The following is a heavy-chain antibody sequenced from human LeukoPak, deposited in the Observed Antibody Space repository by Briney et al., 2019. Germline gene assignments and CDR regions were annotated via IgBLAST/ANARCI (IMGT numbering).Heavy chain of an antibody. D-gene: IGHD3-22*01. V-gene: IGHV3-23*01. Sequence: PGGSLRLSCAASGFTFSSYAMSWVRQAPGKGLEWVSAISGSGGSTYYADSVKGRFTISRDNSKNSLYLQMNSLRTEDTALYYCAKDSSGYTDYWGQGTLVTVSS. CDR3: AKDSSGYTDY. J-gene: IGHJ4*02. CDR1: GFTFSSYA. CDR2: ISGSGGST.